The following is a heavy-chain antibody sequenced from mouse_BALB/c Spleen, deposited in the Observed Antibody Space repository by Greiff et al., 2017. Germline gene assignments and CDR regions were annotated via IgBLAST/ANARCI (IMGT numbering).Heavy chain of an antibody. Sequence: VQLQQSGPELVKPGASVKMSCKASGYTFTSYVMHWVKQKPGQGLEWIGYINPYNDGTKYNEKFKGKATLTSDKSSSTAYMELSSLTSEDSAVYYCAYLLWSYQGAMDYWGQGTSVTVSS. D-gene: IGHD2-1*01. CDR3: AYLLWSYQGAMDY. CDR2: INPYNDGT. CDR1: GYTFTSYV. J-gene: IGHJ4*01. V-gene: IGHV1-14*01.